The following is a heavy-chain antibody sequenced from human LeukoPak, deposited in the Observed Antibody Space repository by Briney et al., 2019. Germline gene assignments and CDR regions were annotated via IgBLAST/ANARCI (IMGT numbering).Heavy chain of an antibody. CDR3: ATAGGGSYFDAFEI. D-gene: IGHD1-26*01. V-gene: IGHV1-24*01. CDR2: FDPEDGET. Sequence: ASVKVSCKVSGYTLTELSMHWVRQAPGKGLEWMGGFDPEDGETIYAQKFQGRVTMTEDTSTDTAYMELSSLRSEDTAVYYCATAGGGSYFDAFEIWGQGTMVTVSS. J-gene: IGHJ3*02. CDR1: GYTLTELS.